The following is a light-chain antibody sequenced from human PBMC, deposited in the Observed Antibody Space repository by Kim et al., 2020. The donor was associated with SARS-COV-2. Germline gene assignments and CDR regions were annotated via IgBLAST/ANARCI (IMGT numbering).Light chain of an antibody. CDR2: YNS. CDR1: NSGSKS. V-gene: IGLV3-21*04. Sequence: APGKTARITCGGNNSGSKSVHWYQQKPGQAPVLVIYYNSDRPSGIPERFSGSNSGNTATLTISRVEAGDEADYYCQVWDSSSEHRVFGGGTKLTVL. CDR3: QVWDSSSEHRV. J-gene: IGLJ3*02.